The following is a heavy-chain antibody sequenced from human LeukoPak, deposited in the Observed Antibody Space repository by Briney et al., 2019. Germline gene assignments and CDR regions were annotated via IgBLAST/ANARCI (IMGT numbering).Heavy chain of an antibody. D-gene: IGHD3-16*01. CDR3: TREAIATGYAYD. CDR2: ISSGGDRT. J-gene: IGHJ4*02. V-gene: IGHV3-23*01. CDR1: GFSFSSYA. Sequence: GGSLRLSCAATGFSFSSYALSWVRQAPGKGLEWVSAISSGGDRTYYADSVTGRFTISRDNSKNMLFLQMSSLRAEDAAMYYCTREAIATGYAYDWGQGTLDTVFS.